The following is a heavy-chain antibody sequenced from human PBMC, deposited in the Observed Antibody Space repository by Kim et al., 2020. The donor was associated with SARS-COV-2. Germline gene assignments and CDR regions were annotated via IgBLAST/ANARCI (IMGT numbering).Heavy chain of an antibody. CDR1: GFIFSDFG. Sequence: GGSLRLSCAASGFIFSDFGFHWVRQAPGKGLEWVAIIWYDGSNKYYADSVKGRFTGSRDNSKNTLYLQMNSLRAEDTAVYYCARDRLEYSNHIDHWGQGTLVTVSS. CDR2: IWYDGSNK. V-gene: IGHV3-33*01. J-gene: IGHJ4*02. D-gene: IGHD4-4*01. CDR3: ARDRLEYSNHIDH.